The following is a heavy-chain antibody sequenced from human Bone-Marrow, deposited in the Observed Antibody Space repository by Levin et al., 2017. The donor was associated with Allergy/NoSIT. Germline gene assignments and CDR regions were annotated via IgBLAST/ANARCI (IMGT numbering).Heavy chain of an antibody. D-gene: IGHD6-25*01. Sequence: GESLKISCAASGFTFSSYPMHWVRQAPGTGLEWVTVISYDGRDKHYADSVKGRFTISRDNSKNTLYLQMNSLRTEDTAVYYCARDSKIAAADNYFDNGGQGTLVTVAS. CDR1: GFTFSSYP. J-gene: IGHJ4*02. CDR3: ARDSKIAAADNYFDN. CDR2: ISYDGRDK. V-gene: IGHV3-30*04.